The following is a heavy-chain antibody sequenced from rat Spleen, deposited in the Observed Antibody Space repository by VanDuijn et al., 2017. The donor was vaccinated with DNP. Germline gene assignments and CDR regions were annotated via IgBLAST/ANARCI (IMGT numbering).Heavy chain of an antibody. J-gene: IGHJ3*01. Sequence: EVQLVESGGGLVQPGGSLKLSCAASGFTFSDYYMAWVRQAPGKGLEWVASIKTDGGSTYYPDSVKGRFTISRDNAENTVYLQMNSLRSEDTATYYCAKVRTTGIPGFAYWGQGTLVTVSS. V-gene: IGHV5-58*01. CDR1: GFTFSDYY. CDR2: IKTDGGST. CDR3: AKVRTTGIPGFAY. D-gene: IGHD1-9*01.